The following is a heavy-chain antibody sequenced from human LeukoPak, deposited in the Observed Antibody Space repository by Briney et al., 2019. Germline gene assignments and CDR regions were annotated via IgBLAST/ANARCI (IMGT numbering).Heavy chain of an antibody. CDR1: GGTFSSYA. D-gene: IGHD6-19*01. Sequence: SVKVSCKASGGTFSSYAISWVRQAPGQGLEWMGGIIPIFGTANYAQKFQGRVTITTDESTSTAYMELSSLRSEDTAVYYCARSEFQQWLDYYYYYYMDVWGKGTTVTVSS. CDR2: IIPIFGTA. V-gene: IGHV1-69*05. CDR3: ARSEFQQWLDYYYYYYMDV. J-gene: IGHJ6*03.